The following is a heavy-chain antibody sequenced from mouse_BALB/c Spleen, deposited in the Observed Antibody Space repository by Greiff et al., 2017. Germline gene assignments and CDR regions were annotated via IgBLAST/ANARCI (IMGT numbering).Heavy chain of an antibody. CDR1: GYAFSSSW. D-gene: IGHD2-12*01. CDR2: IYPGDGDT. CDR3: ARGGNDGGAMDY. Sequence: VQLQQSGPELVKPGASVKISCKASGYAFSSSWMNWVKQRPGQGLEWIGRIYPGDGDTNYNGKFKGKATLTADKSSSTAYMQLSSLTSVDSAVYFCARGGNDGGAMDYWGQGTSVTVSS. J-gene: IGHJ4*01. V-gene: IGHV1-82*01.